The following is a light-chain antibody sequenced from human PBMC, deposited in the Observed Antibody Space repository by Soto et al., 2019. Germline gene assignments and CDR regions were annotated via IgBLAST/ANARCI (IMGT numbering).Light chain of an antibody. J-gene: IGKJ1*01. CDR2: GAS. CDR3: QQYGSSGT. CDR1: QSVSSY. Sequence: EIVLTQSPATLSLSPGGRAPLSCRASQSVSSYLAWYQQKPGQAPRLLIYGASTRATGIPDRFSGSGSGTDFTLTISRLEPEDFAVYYCQQYGSSGTFGQGTKVDIK. V-gene: IGKV3-20*01.